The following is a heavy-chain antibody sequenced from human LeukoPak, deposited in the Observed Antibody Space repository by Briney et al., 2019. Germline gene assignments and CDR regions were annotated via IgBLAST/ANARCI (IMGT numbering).Heavy chain of an antibody. Sequence: ASVKVSYKASGCTFTGYYMHWVRQAPGQGLEWMGWINPNSGGTNYAQKFQGRVTMTRDTSISTAYMELSRLRSDDTAVYYCARESPYCSSTSCFEFDYLGQGTMVTVSS. CDR1: GCTFTGYY. CDR2: INPNSGGT. V-gene: IGHV1-2*02. D-gene: IGHD2-2*01. J-gene: IGHJ4*02. CDR3: ARESPYCSSTSCFEFDY.